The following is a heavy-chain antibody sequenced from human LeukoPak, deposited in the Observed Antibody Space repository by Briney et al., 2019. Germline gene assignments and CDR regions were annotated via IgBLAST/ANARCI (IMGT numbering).Heavy chain of an antibody. CDR2: IHSDGSIT. J-gene: IGHJ4*02. V-gene: IGHV3-74*01. CDR1: GFTFSSYW. Sequence: PGGSLRLSCAASGFTFSSYWMHWVRQAPGKGLVWVSRIHSDGSITSYADSVKGRFTVSRDNAKNTLYLQMNSLRAEDTAVYYCARDYGGSSPFDYWGQGTLVTVSS. CDR3: ARDYGGSSPFDY. D-gene: IGHD4-23*01.